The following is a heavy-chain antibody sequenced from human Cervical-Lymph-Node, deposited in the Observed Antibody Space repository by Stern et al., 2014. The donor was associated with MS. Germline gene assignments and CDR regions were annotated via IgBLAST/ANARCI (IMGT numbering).Heavy chain of an antibody. Sequence: EVQLVESGGGLVQPGRSLRLSCEASGFTFNSYSMNWVRQAPGKGLEWVSYISSSSSMIYYADSVKGRFTISRDNAEHSLYLQMNGLGDDDTSLYYCVRDLTRPRDDYWGQGTLVTVSS. V-gene: IGHV3-48*02. J-gene: IGHJ4*02. CDR3: VRDLTRPRDDY. D-gene: IGHD1-14*01. CDR1: GFTFNSYS. CDR2: ISSSSSMI.